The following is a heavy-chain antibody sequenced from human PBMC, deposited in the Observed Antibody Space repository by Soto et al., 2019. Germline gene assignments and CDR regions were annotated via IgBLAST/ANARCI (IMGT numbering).Heavy chain of an antibody. J-gene: IGHJ1*01. CDR2: IYYSGST. D-gene: IGHD3-22*01. Sequence: SETRSLTCTVSGGSISSGDYYWSWIRQPPGSGLEWIGYIYYSGSTYYNPSLKSRATMSIDTAGNQFSLKVSSVTVADTAVYYCARDLDGLHDDTSGPFPRPGWGQGTLVTVSS. CDR3: ARDLDGLHDDTSGPFPRPG. CDR1: GGSISSGDYY. V-gene: IGHV4-30-4*01.